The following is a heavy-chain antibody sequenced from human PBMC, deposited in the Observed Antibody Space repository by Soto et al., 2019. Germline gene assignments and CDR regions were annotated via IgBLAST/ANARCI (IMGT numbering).Heavy chain of an antibody. V-gene: IGHV4-34*01. CDR1: GGSFSGYY. D-gene: IGHD2-15*01. CDR3: ARASYGGRYYYYDGMDV. CDR2: INHSGST. Sequence: QVQLQQWGAGLLKPSETLSLTCAVYGGSFSGYYWSWIRQPPGKGLEWIGEINHSGSTNYNPSLKSRVTISVDTSKNQFSLKLSSVTAADTAVYYCARASYGGRYYYYDGMDVWGQGTTVTVSS. J-gene: IGHJ6*02.